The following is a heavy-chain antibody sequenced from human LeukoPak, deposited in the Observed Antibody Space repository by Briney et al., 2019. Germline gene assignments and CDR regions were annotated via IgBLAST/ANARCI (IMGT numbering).Heavy chain of an antibody. Sequence: GGSLRLSCAASGFTVSSNYMSWVRQAPGKGLEWVSAISGSGGSTYYADSVKGRFTISRDNSKNTLYLQMNSLRAEDTAVYYCAKEGLFCGGDCLASDYFDYWGQGTLVTVSS. D-gene: IGHD2-21*02. CDR3: AKEGLFCGGDCLASDYFDY. CDR2: ISGSGGST. CDR1: GFTVSSNY. J-gene: IGHJ4*02. V-gene: IGHV3-23*01.